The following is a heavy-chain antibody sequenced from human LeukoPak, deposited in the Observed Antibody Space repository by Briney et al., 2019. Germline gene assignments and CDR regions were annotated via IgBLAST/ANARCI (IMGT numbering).Heavy chain of an antibody. V-gene: IGHV3-23*01. Sequence: SPISGSGGTTYYPDSVKGRFTISRDNSKNTLYLQMNRLRAEDTAVYYCAKDKATITPLFDYWGQGTLVTVSS. J-gene: IGHJ4*02. CDR2: ISGSGGTT. CDR3: AKDKATITPLFDY. D-gene: IGHD5-12*01.